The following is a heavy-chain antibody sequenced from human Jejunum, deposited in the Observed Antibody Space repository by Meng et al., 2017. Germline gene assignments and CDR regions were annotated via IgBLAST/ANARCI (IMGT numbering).Heavy chain of an antibody. V-gene: IGHV3-74*01. CDR3: VRRLAVAGTFDS. J-gene: IGHJ4*02. CDR1: GFTFSDYW. Sequence: GESLKISCAVSGFTFSDYWMHWVRQVPGKGPVWVSRINGDGTTTNYADSVKGRFTISRDNAKNTLYLLMSSLRVEDTALYYCVRRLAVAGTFDSWGQGTLVTVSS. CDR2: INGDGTTT. D-gene: IGHD6-19*01.